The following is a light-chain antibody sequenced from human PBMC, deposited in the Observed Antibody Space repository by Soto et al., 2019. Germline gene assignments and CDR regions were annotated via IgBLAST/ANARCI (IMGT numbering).Light chain of an antibody. CDR2: RNN. Sequence: QSALTQPPSASGTPGQRVTISCSGSSSNIGSNYVYWYQHLPGTAPKLLIYRNNLRPSGVPDRFSASKSGTSASLAISGLRSENEADYYCAVWDDSLSGWMFGGGTKLTVL. CDR3: AVWDDSLSGWM. V-gene: IGLV1-47*01. CDR1: SSNIGSNY. J-gene: IGLJ3*02.